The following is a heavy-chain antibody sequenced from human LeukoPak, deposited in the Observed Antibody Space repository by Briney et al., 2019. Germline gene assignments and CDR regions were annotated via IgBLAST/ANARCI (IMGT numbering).Heavy chain of an antibody. CDR1: GFTFSSYA. V-gene: IGHV3-23*01. Sequence: GGSLRLSCAASGFTFSSYAMSWVRQAPGKGLEWVSAISGSGGSTYYADSVKGRFTISRDNSKNTLYLQMNSLRAEDTAVYDCAKGGALWFGELFGYWGQGTLVTVSS. D-gene: IGHD3-10*01. J-gene: IGHJ4*02. CDR3: AKGGALWFGELFGY. CDR2: ISGSGGST.